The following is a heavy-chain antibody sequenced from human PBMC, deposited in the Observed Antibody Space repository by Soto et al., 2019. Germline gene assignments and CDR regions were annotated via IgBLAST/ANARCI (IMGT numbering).Heavy chain of an antibody. CDR2: IYPGDSDT. D-gene: IGHD3-3*01. CDR3: ARHEGFWNGSPYYYYGMDV. Sequence: GESLKISCRASGYTFSRFWIGWVRQMPGKGLEWMGIIYPGDSDTRYSPSFQGQVTISADKSISTAYLQWSSLKASVTAMYYCARHEGFWNGSPYYYYGMDVWGQGTTVTVSS. J-gene: IGHJ6*02. V-gene: IGHV5-51*01. CDR1: GYTFSRFW.